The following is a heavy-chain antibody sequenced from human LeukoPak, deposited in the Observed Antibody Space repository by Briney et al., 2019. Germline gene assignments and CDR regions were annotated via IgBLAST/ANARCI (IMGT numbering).Heavy chain of an antibody. Sequence: PGGSLRLSCAASGFTFSSYWMSWVRQAPGKGLEWVANIKQDGSEKYYVDSVKGRFTISRDNAKNSLYLQMNSLRAEDTAAYYCARGRSVAAGTTTISPFDYWGQGTLVTVSS. J-gene: IGHJ4*02. V-gene: IGHV3-7*01. CDR2: IKQDGSEK. CDR1: GFTFSSYW. CDR3: ARGRSVAAGTTTISPFDY. D-gene: IGHD6-13*01.